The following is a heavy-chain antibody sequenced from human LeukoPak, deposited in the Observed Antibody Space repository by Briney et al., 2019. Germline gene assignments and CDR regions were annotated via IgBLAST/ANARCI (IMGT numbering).Heavy chain of an antibody. CDR1: GGSTSSSSYY. Sequence: PSETLSLTCTVSGGSTSSSSYYGGWIRQSPGKGLEWIGSVYYTGSTQDNPSLKGRVTISEDTSKNQFSLKLTSVTAEDTAVYYCARQLGDGYNLVYWFDPWGQGTLVTVSS. J-gene: IGHJ5*02. V-gene: IGHV4-39*01. D-gene: IGHD5-24*01. CDR3: ARQLGDGYNLVYWFDP. CDR2: VYYTGST.